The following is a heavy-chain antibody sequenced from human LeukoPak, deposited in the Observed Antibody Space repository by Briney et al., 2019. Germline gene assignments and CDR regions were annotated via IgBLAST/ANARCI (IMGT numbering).Heavy chain of an antibody. J-gene: IGHJ5*02. Sequence: GGSLRLSCAASGFTFSSYSTNWVRQAPGKGLEWVSSISSSSSYIYYADSVKGRFTISRDNAKNSLYLQMNSLRAEDTAVYYCARDKLQWLVSPWGQGTLVTVSS. CDR2: ISSSSSYI. D-gene: IGHD6-19*01. V-gene: IGHV3-21*01. CDR1: GFTFSSYS. CDR3: ARDKLQWLVSP.